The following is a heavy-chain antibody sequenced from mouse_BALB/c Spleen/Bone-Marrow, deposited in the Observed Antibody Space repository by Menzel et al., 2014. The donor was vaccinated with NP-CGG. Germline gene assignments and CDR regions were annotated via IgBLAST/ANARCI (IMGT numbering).Heavy chain of an antibody. CDR1: GYTFTSYW. CDR2: INPSNGRT. CDR3: ARGGGSYYAMDY. D-gene: IGHD1-1*02. V-gene: IGHV1S81*02. Sequence: QVQLQQPGAELVKPGASVRLSCKASGYTFTSYWMHWVKQRPGRGLEWIGEINPSNGRTNYNEKFKSKATLTVDKSSSTAYMQLSSLTSEDSAVYYCARGGGSYYAMDYWGQGTSVTDSS. J-gene: IGHJ4*01.